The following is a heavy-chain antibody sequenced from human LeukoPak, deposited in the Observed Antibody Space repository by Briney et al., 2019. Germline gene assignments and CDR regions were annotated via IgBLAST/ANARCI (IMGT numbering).Heavy chain of an antibody. J-gene: IGHJ4*02. CDR3: ATVMGAYYYDSSGYAH. CDR1: GYTFTGYY. D-gene: IGHD3-22*01. CDR2: INPNSGGT. Sequence: ASVKVSCKASGYTFTGYYMHWVRQAPGQGLEWMGWINPNSGGTNYAQKFQGRVTMTRDTSISTAYMELSRLRPEDTAVYYCATVMGAYYYDSSGYAHWGQGTLVTVSS. V-gene: IGHV1-2*02.